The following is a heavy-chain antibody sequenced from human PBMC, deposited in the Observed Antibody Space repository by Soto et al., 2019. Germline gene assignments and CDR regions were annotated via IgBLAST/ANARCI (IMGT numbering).Heavy chain of an antibody. V-gene: IGHV1-18*01. D-gene: IGHD6-13*01. CDR2: ISAYNGNT. CDR1: GYTFTSYG. CDR3: ARVGQQLVQRYYYYYMDV. Sequence: EASVKVSCKASGYTFTSYGISWVRQAPGQGLEWMGWISAYNGNTNYAQKLQGRVTMTTDTSTSTAYMELRSLRSDDTAVYYCARVGQQLVQRYYYYYMDVWGKGTTVTVSS. J-gene: IGHJ6*03.